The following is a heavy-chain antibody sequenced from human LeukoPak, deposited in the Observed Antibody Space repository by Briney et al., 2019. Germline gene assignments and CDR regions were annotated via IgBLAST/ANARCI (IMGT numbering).Heavy chain of an antibody. J-gene: IGHJ5*02. Sequence: GGCLRLSCAASGFTVSSNYMSWVRQAPGKGLEWVSVIYSGGTTYYADSVKGRFTISRHNSKNTLYLQMNSLRAEDTAVYYCARAIGPGWFDPWGQGTLVTVSS. CDR1: GFTVSSNY. CDR2: IYSGGTT. V-gene: IGHV3-53*04. CDR3: ARAIGPGWFDP. D-gene: IGHD1-26*01.